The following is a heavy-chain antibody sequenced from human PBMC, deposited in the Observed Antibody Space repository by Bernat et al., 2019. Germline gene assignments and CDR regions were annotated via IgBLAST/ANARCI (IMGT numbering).Heavy chain of an antibody. V-gene: IGHV3-33*01. Sequence: QVQLVESGGGVVQPGRSLRLSYAASGFTFSSYGMHWVRQAPGKGLEWVAVIWYDGSNKYYADSVKGRFTISRDNSKNTLYLQMNSLRAEDTAVYYCARVHSSGWYVVPYYYYYMDVWGKGTTVTVSS. D-gene: IGHD6-19*01. CDR1: GFTFSSYG. CDR3: ARVHSSGWYVVPYYYYYMDV. CDR2: IWYDGSNK. J-gene: IGHJ6*03.